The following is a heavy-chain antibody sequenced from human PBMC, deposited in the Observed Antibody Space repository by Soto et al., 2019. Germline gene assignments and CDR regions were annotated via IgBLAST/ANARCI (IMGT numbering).Heavy chain of an antibody. V-gene: IGHV4-39*01. CDR3: ARQGSY. Sequence: QLQLQESGPGLVKPSETLSLTCNVSGVSIIDTSYYWGWIRQPPGKGLEWIGTIYFNGNTFYNPSLKSRLTISVDTSKNQISLTLTSVTAADTAVYYCARQGSYWGHGTLVAVSS. CDR1: GVSIIDTSYY. CDR2: IYFNGNT. J-gene: IGHJ4*01.